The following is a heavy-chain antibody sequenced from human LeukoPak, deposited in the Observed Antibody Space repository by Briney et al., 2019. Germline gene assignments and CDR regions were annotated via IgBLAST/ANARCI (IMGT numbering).Heavy chain of an antibody. V-gene: IGHV3-23*01. J-gene: IGHJ2*01. D-gene: IGHD6-19*01. CDR1: GFTFSSYA. CDR3: AKDRAVVGDYWYFDL. CDR2: ISGSGGST. Sequence: PGGSLRLSCAASGFTFSSYAMSWVRQAPGKGRVWVSGISGSGGSTFYTDSVKGRFTISRDNSKNTLNLQMNSLRAEDTAVYYCAKDRAVVGDYWYFDLWGRGTLVTVSS.